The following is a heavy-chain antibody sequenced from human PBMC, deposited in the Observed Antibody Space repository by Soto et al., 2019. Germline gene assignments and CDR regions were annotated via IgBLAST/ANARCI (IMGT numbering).Heavy chain of an antibody. Sequence: SETLSLTCIVTHGSISSFYWNWIRQPPGKGLEWIGYIYYSGSTNYNPSLKSRATISVDTPMNQFSLRLKLSSVTAADTAVYYCARGSTGDFDYSGQGTPVTVS. D-gene: IGHD4-17*01. CDR1: HGSISSFY. J-gene: IGHJ4*02. V-gene: IGHV4-59*01. CDR3: ARGSTGDFDY. CDR2: IYYSGST.